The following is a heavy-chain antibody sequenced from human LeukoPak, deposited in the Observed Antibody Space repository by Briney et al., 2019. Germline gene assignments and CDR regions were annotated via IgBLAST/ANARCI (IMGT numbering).Heavy chain of an antibody. CDR1: GFTFSSYS. CDR3: ATRRYCSGGSCYQWFGY. Sequence: GSLRLSCAASGFTFSSYSMNWVRQAPGKGLEWVSSISSSSSYIYYADSVKGRFTISRDNAKNSLYLQMNSLKAEDTAVYYCATRRYCSGGSCYQWFGYWGQGTLVTVSS. V-gene: IGHV3-21*01. J-gene: IGHJ4*02. CDR2: ISSSSSYI. D-gene: IGHD2-15*01.